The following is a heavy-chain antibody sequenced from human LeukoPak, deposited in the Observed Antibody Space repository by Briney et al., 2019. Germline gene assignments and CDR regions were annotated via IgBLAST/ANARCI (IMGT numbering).Heavy chain of an antibody. CDR2: ISYDGSNK. Sequence: TGGSLRLSCAASGFTFSSYAMHWVRQAPGKGLEWVAVISYDGSNKYYADSVKGRFTISRDNSKNTLYLQMNSLRADDTAEYYCARVGLMVFAAAFDYWGQGTLVTVSS. V-gene: IGHV3-30*04. D-gene: IGHD2-8*01. J-gene: IGHJ4*02. CDR3: ARVGLMVFAAAFDY. CDR1: GFTFSSYA.